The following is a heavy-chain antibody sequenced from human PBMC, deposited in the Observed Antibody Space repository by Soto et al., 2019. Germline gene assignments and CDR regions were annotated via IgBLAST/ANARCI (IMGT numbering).Heavy chain of an antibody. J-gene: IGHJ6*02. CDR1: VGTFSSYA. CDR2: IIPIFGTA. Sequence: GTSVKVSCKASVGTFSSYATSWVRQAPGQGLEWMGGIIPIFGTANYAQKFQGRVTITADESTSTAYMELSSLRSEDTAVYYCAREQPTYYYYGMDVWGQGTTVTGSS. V-gene: IGHV1-69*13. CDR3: AREQPTYYYYGMDV. D-gene: IGHD1-1*01.